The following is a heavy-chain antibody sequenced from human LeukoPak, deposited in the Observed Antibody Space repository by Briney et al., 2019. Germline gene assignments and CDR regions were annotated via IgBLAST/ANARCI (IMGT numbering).Heavy chain of an antibody. D-gene: IGHD3-22*01. J-gene: IGHJ4*02. CDR2: IIPIFGTA. CDR3: ARDQLEGTYYDSTEGTY. V-gene: IGHV1-69*13. Sequence: ASVKVSCKASGGTFSSYAISWVRQAPGQGLEWMGGIIPIFGTANYAQKFQDRVTITADESTSTAYMELSSLRSEDTAVYYCARDQLEGTYYDSTEGTYWGQGTLVTVSS. CDR1: GGTFSSYA.